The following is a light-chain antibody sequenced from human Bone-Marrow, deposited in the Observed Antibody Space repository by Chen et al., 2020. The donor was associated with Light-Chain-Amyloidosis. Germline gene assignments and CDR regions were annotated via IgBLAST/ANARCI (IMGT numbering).Light chain of an antibody. CDR2: DDS. Sequence: SALTQPASVSGSPGQSITLSCPGTSSDVGGYNYVSWYQQHPGKAPKLMIYDDSNRPSGVSNRFSGSKSGNTASLTISGLQAEDEADYYCSSYTSSSTLVFGGGTKLTVL. CDR1: SSDVGGYNY. CDR3: SSYTSSSTLV. V-gene: IGLV2-14*03. J-gene: IGLJ3*02.